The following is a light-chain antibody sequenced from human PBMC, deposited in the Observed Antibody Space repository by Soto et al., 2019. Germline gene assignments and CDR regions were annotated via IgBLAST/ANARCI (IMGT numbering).Light chain of an antibody. CDR1: SSDVGGYNY. V-gene: IGLV2-8*01. J-gene: IGLJ2*01. CDR3: SSYAGSNNLRV. CDR2: EVN. Sequence: QSALTQPPSASGSPGQSVTISCSGTSSDVGGYNYVSWYQQHPGKAPKVMIYEVNKRPSGVPDRFSGSKSGNTASLTVSGLQAEDEADYYCSSYAGSNNLRVFGGGTKLTVL.